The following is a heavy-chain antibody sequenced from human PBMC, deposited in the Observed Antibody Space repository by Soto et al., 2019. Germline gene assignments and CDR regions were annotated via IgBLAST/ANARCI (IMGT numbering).Heavy chain of an antibody. CDR3: AVPQDVLRYFDRKGWFDP. J-gene: IGHJ5*02. V-gene: IGHV3-30*03. Sequence: QVQLVESGGGVVQPGRSLRLSCAASGFTFSSYGMHWVRQAPVKGLEWVAVISYDGRNKYYADSVKGRFTISRDNSKNTLYLQMNSLRAEDTAVYYCAVPQDVLRYFDRKGWFDPWGQVNLVTVSS. D-gene: IGHD3-9*01. CDR1: GFTFSSYG. CDR2: ISYDGRNK.